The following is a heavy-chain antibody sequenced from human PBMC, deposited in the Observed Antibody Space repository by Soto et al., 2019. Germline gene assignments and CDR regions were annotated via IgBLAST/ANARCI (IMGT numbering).Heavy chain of an antibody. D-gene: IGHD6-6*01. Sequence: ASVKVSCKASGGTFSSYTISWVRQAPGQGLEWMGRIIPILGIANYAQKFQGRVTITADKSTSTAYMELSSLRSEDTAVYYCARGRIAARPRGGYYYYYMDVWGKGTTVTVSS. V-gene: IGHV1-69*02. CDR1: GGTFSSYT. CDR3: ARGRIAARPRGGYYYYYMDV. J-gene: IGHJ6*03. CDR2: IIPILGIA.